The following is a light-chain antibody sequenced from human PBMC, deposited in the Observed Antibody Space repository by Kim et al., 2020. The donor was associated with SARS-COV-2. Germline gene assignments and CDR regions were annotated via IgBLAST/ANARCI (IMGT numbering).Light chain of an antibody. J-gene: IGLJ2*01. CDR2: GKN. CDR3: NSRDSSGNRVV. CDR1: SLRSYY. V-gene: IGLV3-19*01. Sequence: SSELTQDSAVSVALGQTVRITCQGDSLRSYYASWYQQKPGQAPVLVIYGKNNRPSGIPDRFSGSSSGNTASLTITGAQAEDEADYYCNSRDSSGNRVVFG.